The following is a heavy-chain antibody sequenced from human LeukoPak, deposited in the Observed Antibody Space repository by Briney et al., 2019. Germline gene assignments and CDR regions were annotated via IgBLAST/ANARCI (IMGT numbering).Heavy chain of an antibody. J-gene: IGHJ4*02. V-gene: IGHV4-38-2*02. CDR3: AREPTVTRDY. Sequence: KPSETLSLTCAVSGYSISSGYYWGWIRQPPGKGLEWIGYIYYSGSTYYNPSLKSRVTISVDTSKNQFSLKLSSVTAADTAVYYCAREPTVTRDYWGQGTLVTVSS. D-gene: IGHD4-17*01. CDR1: GYSISSGYY. CDR2: IYYSGST.